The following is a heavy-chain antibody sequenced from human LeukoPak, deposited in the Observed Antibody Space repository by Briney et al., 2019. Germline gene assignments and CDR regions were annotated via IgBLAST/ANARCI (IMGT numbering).Heavy chain of an antibody. CDR3: AITLYDTSGYYSH. CDR2: ISGSGGST. Sequence: GGSLRLSCAASGFTFSSYAMSWVRQAPGKGLEWVSVISGSGGSTYYADSVKGWFTISRDNSKNTLYLQMNSLRAEDTAVYYCAITLYDTSGYYSHWGQGTLVTVSS. D-gene: IGHD3-22*01. V-gene: IGHV3-23*01. J-gene: IGHJ4*02. CDR1: GFTFSSYA.